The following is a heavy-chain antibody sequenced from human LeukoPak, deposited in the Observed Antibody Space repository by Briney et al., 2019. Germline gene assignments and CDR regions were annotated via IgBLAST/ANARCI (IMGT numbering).Heavy chain of an antibody. CDR2: IEGDGSDK. J-gene: IGHJ3*02. CDR3: ARESEKGRESGFDI. V-gene: IGHV3-7*01. CDR1: GFTISSYG. Sequence: PGGSLILSCAASGFTISSYGMHWVRPAPGKGLEWVANIEGDGSDKFYVDSVKGRFTVSRDNANNLVYLEMTSPRGEDTAVYYCARESEKGRESGFDIWGQGTMVTVSS. D-gene: IGHD1-26*01.